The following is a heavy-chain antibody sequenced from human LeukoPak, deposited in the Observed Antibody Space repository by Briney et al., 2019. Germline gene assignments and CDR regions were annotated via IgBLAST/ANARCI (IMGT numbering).Heavy chain of an antibody. CDR3: ARGSFWSGYYPYFDY. D-gene: IGHD3-3*01. V-gene: IGHV4-39*07. CDR1: GGSISSSSYY. CDR2: IYTSGST. Sequence: SETLSLTCTVSGGSISSSSYYWGWIRQPPGKGLEWIGRIYTSGSTNYNPSLKSRVTMSVDTSKNQFSLKLSSVTAADTAVYYCARGSFWSGYYPYFDYWGQGTLVTVSS. J-gene: IGHJ4*02.